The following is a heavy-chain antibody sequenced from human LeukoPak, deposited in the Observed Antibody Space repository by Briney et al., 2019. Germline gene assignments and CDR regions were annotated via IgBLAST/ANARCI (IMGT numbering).Heavy chain of an antibody. CDR1: GFTFSSYS. CDR3: ARAALEYYDFWSGYPTTDY. V-gene: IGHV3-21*01. CDR2: ISSSSSYI. Sequence: PGGSLRLSCAASGFTFSSYSMTWVRQAPGKGLEWVSSISSSSSYIYYADSVKGRFTISRDNAKNSLYLQMNSLRAEDTAVYYCARAALEYYDFWSGYPTTDYWGQGTLVTVSS. J-gene: IGHJ4*02. D-gene: IGHD3-3*01.